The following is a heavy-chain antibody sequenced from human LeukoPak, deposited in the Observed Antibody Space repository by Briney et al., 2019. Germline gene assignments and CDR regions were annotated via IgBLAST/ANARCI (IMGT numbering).Heavy chain of an antibody. D-gene: IGHD3-22*01. CDR1: GFTFDDYG. Sequence: PGGSLRLSCAASGFTFDDYGMSRVRQAPGKGLEWVSGINWNGGSTGYADSVKGRFTISRDNAKDSLYLQMNSLRAEDTALYYCARVLGTMIVVVPNAFDIWGQGTMVTVSS. CDR2: INWNGGST. CDR3: ARVLGTMIVVVPNAFDI. V-gene: IGHV3-20*04. J-gene: IGHJ3*02.